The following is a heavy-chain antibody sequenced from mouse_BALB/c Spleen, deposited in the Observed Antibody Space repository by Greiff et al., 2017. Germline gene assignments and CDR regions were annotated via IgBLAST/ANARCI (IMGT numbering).Heavy chain of an antibody. V-gene: IGHV14-4*02. J-gene: IGHJ2*01. Sequence: EVQLQQSGAELVRSGASVKLSCTASGFNIKDYYMHWVKQRPEQGLEWIGWIDPENGDTEYAPKFQGKATMTADTSSNTAYLQLSSLTSEDTAVYYCNGGALYYFDYWGQGTTLTVSS. CDR1: GFNIKDYY. D-gene: IGHD3-1*01. CDR2: IDPENGDT. CDR3: NGGALYYFDY.